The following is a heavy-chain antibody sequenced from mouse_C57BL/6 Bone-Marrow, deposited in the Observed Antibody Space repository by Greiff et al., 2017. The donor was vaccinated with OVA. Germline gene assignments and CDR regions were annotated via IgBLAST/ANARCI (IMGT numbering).Heavy chain of an antibody. V-gene: IGHV5-6*02. Sequence: EVKLVESGGDLVKPGGSLKLSCAASGFTFRSYGMSWVRQTPDKRLEWVATISSGGSYTYYPDSVKGRFTISRDNAKNTLYLQMSSLKSEDTAMYYCARRDDYDPYYFDYWGQGTTLTVSS. CDR3: ARRDDYDPYYFDY. D-gene: IGHD2-4*01. J-gene: IGHJ2*01. CDR1: GFTFRSYG. CDR2: ISSGGSYT.